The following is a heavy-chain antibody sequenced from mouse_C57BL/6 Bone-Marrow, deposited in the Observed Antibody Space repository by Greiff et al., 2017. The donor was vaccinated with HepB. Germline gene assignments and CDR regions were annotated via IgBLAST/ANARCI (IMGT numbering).Heavy chain of an antibody. D-gene: IGHD2-3*01. V-gene: IGHV5-4*01. J-gene: IGHJ2*01. CDR3: ARDLGDGYFDY. CDR2: ISDGGSYT. CDR1: AFTFSSYA. Sequence: DVMLVESGGGLVKPGGSLKLSCAASAFTFSSYAMSWVRQTPEKRLEWVATISDGGSYTYYQDNVKGRFTISRDNAKNNLYLQMSHLKSEDTAMYYCARDLGDGYFDYWGQGTTLTVSS.